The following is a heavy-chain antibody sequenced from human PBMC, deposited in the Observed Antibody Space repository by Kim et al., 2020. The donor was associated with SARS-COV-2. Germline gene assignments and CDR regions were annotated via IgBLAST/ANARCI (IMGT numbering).Heavy chain of an antibody. CDR3: ARGKRIQLWSNRYYFDY. Sequence: SETLSLTCAVYGGSFSGYYWSWIRQPPGKGLEWIGEINHSGSTNYNPSLKSRVTISVDTSKNQFSLKLSSVTAADTAVYYCARGKRIQLWSNRYYFDYWGQGTLVTVSS. D-gene: IGHD5-18*01. J-gene: IGHJ4*02. CDR2: INHSGST. CDR1: GGSFSGYY. V-gene: IGHV4-34*01.